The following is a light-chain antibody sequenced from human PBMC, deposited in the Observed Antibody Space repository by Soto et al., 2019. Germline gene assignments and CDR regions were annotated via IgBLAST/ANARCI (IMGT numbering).Light chain of an antibody. CDR2: AAS. CDR1: QSISNH. CDR3: QQSYSSPPT. V-gene: IGKV1-39*01. Sequence: DIQMTQSPSSLSASVADRVIITCRASQSISNHLNWYQQKPGKAPKLLIVAASSLQSGVPSRFSGSRSGPDFTLTISSLQPEDFATYYCQQSYSSPPTFGQGTKVDIK. J-gene: IGKJ1*01.